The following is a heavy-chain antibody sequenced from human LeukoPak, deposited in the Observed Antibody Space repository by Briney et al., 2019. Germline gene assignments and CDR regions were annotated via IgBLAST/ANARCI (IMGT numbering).Heavy chain of an antibody. Sequence: SGPTLVKPTQTLTLTCTFSGFSLSTSGVGVGWIRQPPGKALEWLALIYWNDDKRYSPSLKSRLTITKDTSKNQVVLTMTNMDPVDTATYYCAHSTSVLRFLEWLQMLDPWGQGTLVTVSS. CDR1: GFSLSTSGVG. CDR3: AHSTSVLRFLEWLQMLDP. J-gene: IGHJ5*02. D-gene: IGHD3-3*01. V-gene: IGHV2-5*01. CDR2: IYWNDDK.